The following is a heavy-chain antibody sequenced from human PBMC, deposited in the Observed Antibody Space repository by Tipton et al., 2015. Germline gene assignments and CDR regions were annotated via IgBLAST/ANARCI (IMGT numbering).Heavy chain of an antibody. Sequence: TLSLTCTVSGDSISSYYWSWIRQPAGKGLEWIGRIYTSGSTNYNPSLKSRVTMSVDTSKNQFSLKLSSVTAADTAVYYCARDRLIANWNSGFDYWGQGTLVTVSS. CDR2: IYTSGST. CDR3: ARDRLIANWNSGFDY. D-gene: IGHD1-1*01. CDR1: GDSISSYY. V-gene: IGHV4-4*07. J-gene: IGHJ4*02.